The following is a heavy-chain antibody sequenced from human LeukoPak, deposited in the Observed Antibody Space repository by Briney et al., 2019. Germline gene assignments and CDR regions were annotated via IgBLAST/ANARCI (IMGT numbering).Heavy chain of an antibody. CDR3: ARGWLLWFGEVSYYYYGMDV. Sequence: SETLSLTCAVYGGSFSGYYWSWIRQPPGKGLEWIGEINHSGSTNYNPSLKSRVTISVDTSKNQFSLNLSSVTAADTAVYYCARGWLLWFGEVSYYYYGMDVWGQGTTVTVSS. J-gene: IGHJ6*02. CDR2: INHSGST. D-gene: IGHD3-10*01. V-gene: IGHV4-34*01. CDR1: GGSFSGYY.